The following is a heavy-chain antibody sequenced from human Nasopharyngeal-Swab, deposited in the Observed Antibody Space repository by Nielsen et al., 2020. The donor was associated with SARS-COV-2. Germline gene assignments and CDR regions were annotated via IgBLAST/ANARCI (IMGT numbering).Heavy chain of an antibody. Sequence: SETLSLTCTVSGGSISSGSYYWSWIRQPAGKGLEWIGRIYTSGSTNYNPSLKSRVTISVDRSKNQFSLKLSSVTAADTAVYYCARQLRTGAQDYWGQGTLVTVSS. CDR1: GGSISSGSYY. CDR3: ARQLRTGAQDY. D-gene: IGHD5-24*01. CDR2: IYTSGST. J-gene: IGHJ4*02. V-gene: IGHV4-61*02.